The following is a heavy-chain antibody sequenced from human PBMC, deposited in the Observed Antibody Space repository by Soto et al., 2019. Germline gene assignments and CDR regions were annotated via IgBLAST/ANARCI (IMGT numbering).Heavy chain of an antibody. CDR2: ISWNSGSI. Sequence: EVQLVESGGGLVQPGRSLRLSCAASGFTFDDYAMHWVRQAPGKGLEWVSGISWNSGSIGYADSVKGRFTFSRDNAKNSLYLQMNSLRAEDTALYYCAKDTGVGELLSRCAFDIWGQGTMVTVSS. CDR1: GFTFDDYA. V-gene: IGHV3-9*01. CDR3: AKDTGVGELLSRCAFDI. D-gene: IGHD3-10*01. J-gene: IGHJ3*02.